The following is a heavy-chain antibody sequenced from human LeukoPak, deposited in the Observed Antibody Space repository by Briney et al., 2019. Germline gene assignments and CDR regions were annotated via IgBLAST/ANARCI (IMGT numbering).Heavy chain of an antibody. CDR2: IYYSGST. Sequence: PSETLSLTCTVSGGSISSYYWSWIRQPPGKGLEWIGYIYYSGSTNYNPSLKSRVTISVDTSKNQFSLKLSSVTAADTAVYYCARGGRAVKLDYWGQGTLVTVSS. V-gene: IGHV4-59*01. J-gene: IGHJ4*02. CDR3: ARGGRAVKLDY. CDR1: GGSISSYY. D-gene: IGHD4-11*01.